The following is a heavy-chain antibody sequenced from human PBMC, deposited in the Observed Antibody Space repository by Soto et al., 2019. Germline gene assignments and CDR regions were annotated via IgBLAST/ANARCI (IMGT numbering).Heavy chain of an antibody. Sequence: PGGSLRLSCTASGFTFGDYAMSWVRQAPGKGLEWVGFIRSKAYGGTTEYAASVKGRFTISRDDSKSIAYLQMNSLKTEDTAVYYCTRYWLEPRPSNYWGQGTLVTVSS. D-gene: IGHD1-1*01. CDR1: GFTFGDYA. V-gene: IGHV3-49*04. CDR3: TRYWLEPRPSNY. CDR2: IRSKAYGGTT. J-gene: IGHJ4*02.